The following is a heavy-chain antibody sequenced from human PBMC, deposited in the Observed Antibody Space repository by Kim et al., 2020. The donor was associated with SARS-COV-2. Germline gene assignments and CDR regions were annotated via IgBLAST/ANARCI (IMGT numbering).Heavy chain of an antibody. J-gene: IGHJ6*02. CDR2: INPNSGGT. Sequence: ASVKVSCKASGYTFTGYYMHWVRQAPGQGLEWMGRINPNSGGTNYAQKFQGRVTMTRDTSISTAYMELSRLRSDDTAVYYCAREVSTRITIFGRHYYGMDVWGQGTTVTVSS. CDR3: AREVSTRITIFGRHYYGMDV. D-gene: IGHD3-3*01. CDR1: GYTFTGYY. V-gene: IGHV1-2*06.